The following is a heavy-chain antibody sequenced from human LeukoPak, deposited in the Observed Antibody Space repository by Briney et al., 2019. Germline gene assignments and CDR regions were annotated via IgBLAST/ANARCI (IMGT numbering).Heavy chain of an antibody. CDR3: AKLTCSSTFCPLGY. D-gene: IGHD2-2*01. Sequence: SETLSLTCTVSGGSISSSSFFWAWIRQPPGTGLEWIGTVSYSGSTYYSPSLKSRVTISVDTSKNQFSLRLTSVTAADTALYYCAKLTCSSTFCPLGYWGQGTLVTVSS. V-gene: IGHV4-39*01. CDR2: VSYSGST. J-gene: IGHJ4*02. CDR1: GGSISSSSFF.